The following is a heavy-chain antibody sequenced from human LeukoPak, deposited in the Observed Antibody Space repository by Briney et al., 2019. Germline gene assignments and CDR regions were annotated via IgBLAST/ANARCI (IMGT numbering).Heavy chain of an antibody. J-gene: IGHJ4*02. CDR1: GFTFSTYG. CDR3: ARGSAYSYAFTGRERTKSRLDY. D-gene: IGHD5-18*01. Sequence: GGTLRLSCVASGFTFSTYGMSWVRQAPGKGLEWVSAVSGSGGSTYYADSVKGRFTISRDNSKNTLNLQMNSLRPEDTAVYYCARGSAYSYAFTGRERTKSRLDYWGQGTLVTVS. CDR2: VSGSGGST. V-gene: IGHV3-23*01.